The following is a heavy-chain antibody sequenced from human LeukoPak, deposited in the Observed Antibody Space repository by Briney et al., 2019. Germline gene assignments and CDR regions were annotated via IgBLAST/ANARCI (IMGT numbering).Heavy chain of an antibody. CDR3: ARDPEEGLTEGAFDI. V-gene: IGHV1-69*04. CDR2: IIPILGIA. J-gene: IGHJ3*02. CDR1: GGTFSSYA. Sequence: ASVKVSCKASGGTFSSYAISWVRQAPGQGLEWMGRIIPILGIANYAQKFQGRVTITADKSTSTAYMELSSLRSEDTAVYYCARDPEEGLTEGAFDIWGQGTMVTVSS. D-gene: IGHD2-21*02.